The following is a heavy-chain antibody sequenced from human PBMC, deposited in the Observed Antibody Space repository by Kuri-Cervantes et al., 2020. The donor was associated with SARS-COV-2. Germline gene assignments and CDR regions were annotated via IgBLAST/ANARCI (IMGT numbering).Heavy chain of an antibody. CDR3: ARSTPDDYVWGSLHSWYFDL. Sequence: GGSLRLSCEVSGFLFSASAIHWVRQGSGKGLEWVGRVRGKANNYATAYAASVKGRFTISRDDSKNMAYLQMNSLKTEDTAVYYCARSTPDDYVWGSLHSWYFDLWGRGTLVTVSS. V-gene: IGHV3-73*01. CDR1: GFLFSASA. CDR2: VRGKANNYAT. D-gene: IGHD3-16*01. J-gene: IGHJ2*01.